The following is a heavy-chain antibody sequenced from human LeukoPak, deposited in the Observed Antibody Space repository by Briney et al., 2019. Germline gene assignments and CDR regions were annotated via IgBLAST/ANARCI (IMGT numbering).Heavy chain of an antibody. D-gene: IGHD4-23*01. CDR1: GFTFSSYP. CDR2: IKSKNVGETT. Sequence: KAGGSLRLSCTASGFTFSSYPMYWVRQAPGKGLEWVGRIKSKNVGETTEYAAPVQGRFTISRDDSKNTVYLQMSSLKTEDTAVYYCTTGPGNSGYWGQGTLVTVSS. J-gene: IGHJ4*02. CDR3: TTGPGNSGY. V-gene: IGHV3-15*01.